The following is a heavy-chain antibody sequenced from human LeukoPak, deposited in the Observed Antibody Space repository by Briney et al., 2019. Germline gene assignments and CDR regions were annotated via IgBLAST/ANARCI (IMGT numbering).Heavy chain of an antibody. V-gene: IGHV1-18*01. CDR2: ISAYNGNT. D-gene: IGHD3-22*01. CDR1: GYTFTSYG. CDR3: ARGGITMIVVVINTLDY. Sequence: ASVKVSCKASGYTFTSYGISWVRQAPGQGLEWMGWISAYNGNTNYAQKLQGRVTMTTDTSTSTAYMELRSLRSDDTAVYYCARGGITMIVVVINTLDYWGQGTLVTVSS. J-gene: IGHJ4*02.